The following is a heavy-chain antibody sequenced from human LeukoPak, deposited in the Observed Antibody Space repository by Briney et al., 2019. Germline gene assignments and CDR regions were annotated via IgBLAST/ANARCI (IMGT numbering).Heavy chain of an antibody. J-gene: IGHJ5*02. CDR3: LSYCSSTSCYEIEWFDP. CDR2: ISGSGRST. Sequence: GGSLRLSCAASGFNFSSYAMSWVRQAPGKGVEWVSAISGSGRSTYYADSVKGRFTISRDNSKNTLYLQMNSLRAEDTAVYYCLSYCSSTSCYEIEWFDPWGQGTLVTVSS. V-gene: IGHV3-23*01. D-gene: IGHD2-2*01. CDR1: GFNFSSYA.